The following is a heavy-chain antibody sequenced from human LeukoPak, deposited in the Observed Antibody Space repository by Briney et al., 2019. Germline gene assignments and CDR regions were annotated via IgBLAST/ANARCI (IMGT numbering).Heavy chain of an antibody. D-gene: IGHD3-10*01. J-gene: IGHJ5*02. CDR1: GGSISSYY. CDR2: IYYSGST. Sequence: PSETLSLTCTVSGGSISSYYWSWIRQPPGKGLEWIGYIYYSGSTNYNPSLKSRVTISVDTSKNQFSLELSSVTAADTAVYYCARARRGGWFDPWGQGTLVTVSS. V-gene: IGHV4-59*01. CDR3: ARARRGGWFDP.